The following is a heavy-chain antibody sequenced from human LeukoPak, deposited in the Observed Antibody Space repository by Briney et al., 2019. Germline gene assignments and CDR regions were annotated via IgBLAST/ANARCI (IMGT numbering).Heavy chain of an antibody. CDR3: AKSSSGWYDAFDI. D-gene: IGHD6-19*01. Sequence: GGSLRLSCAASGFTFSSYAMSWVRQAPGKGLEWVSAISGSGGSTYYADSVKGRFTISRDNSKNTLYLQMDSLRAEDTAEYYCAKSSSGWYDAFDIWGQGTMVTVSS. CDR1: GFTFSSYA. V-gene: IGHV3-23*01. J-gene: IGHJ3*02. CDR2: ISGSGGST.